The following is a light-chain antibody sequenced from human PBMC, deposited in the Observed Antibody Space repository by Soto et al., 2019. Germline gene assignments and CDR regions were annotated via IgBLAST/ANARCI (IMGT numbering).Light chain of an antibody. CDR2: GAS. J-gene: IGKJ4*01. CDR1: QSISSSY. Sequence: EIVLTQSPGTLSLSPGERATLSCRASQSISSSYLAWYQQIPGQAPRLLIYGASVRATGIPDRFSGSGSGTDFTLTISRLEPEDFAVYFCQQYGSSPVTFGGGTQVDIK. CDR3: QQYGSSPVT. V-gene: IGKV3-20*01.